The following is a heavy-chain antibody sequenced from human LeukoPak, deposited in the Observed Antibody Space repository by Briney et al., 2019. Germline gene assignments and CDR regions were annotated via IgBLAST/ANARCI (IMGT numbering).Heavy chain of an antibody. J-gene: IGHJ4*02. CDR1: GFIFSGYA. CDR2: ISSNGGST. V-gene: IGHV3-64*01. CDR3: GSVAWFVELLVGGYFDY. Sequence: GGSLRLSCTACGFIFSGYAIHWLRQAPGKGLEYVSAISSNGGSTYYANSVKGRFTISRDNSKNTLYLQMGSLRAEDMAVYYCGSVAWFVELLVGGYFDYWGQGTLVTVSS. D-gene: IGHD1-26*01.